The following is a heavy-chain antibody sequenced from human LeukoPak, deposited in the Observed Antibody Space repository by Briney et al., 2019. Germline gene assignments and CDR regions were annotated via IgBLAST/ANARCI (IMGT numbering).Heavy chain of an antibody. CDR1: GGTFSSYA. Sequence: SVKVSCKTSGGTFSSYAITWVRQAPGQGLEWMGGIIPIFGATNYAQKFQGRVTITADESTNTAYMELSSLRSEDTAVYYCARAPYSSGGSTNYYYYYYMDVWGKGTTVTVSS. CDR2: IIPIFGAT. J-gene: IGHJ6*03. CDR3: ARAPYSSGGSTNYYYYYYMDV. D-gene: IGHD6-19*01. V-gene: IGHV1-69*13.